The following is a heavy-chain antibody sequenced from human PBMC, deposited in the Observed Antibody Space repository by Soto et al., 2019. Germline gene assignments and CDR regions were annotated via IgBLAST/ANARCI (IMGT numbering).Heavy chain of an antibody. Sequence: LRLSCAASGFTFNTYAMHWVRQAPGKGLEWVALISYDGSNKYYADSVKGRFTISRDNSKNTLYLQMNSLRADDTAIYYCARDRSMIVVVPGYWGQGTPVTVSS. CDR3: ARDRSMIVVVPGY. V-gene: IGHV3-30-3*01. CDR1: GFTFNTYA. D-gene: IGHD3-22*01. CDR2: ISYDGSNK. J-gene: IGHJ4*02.